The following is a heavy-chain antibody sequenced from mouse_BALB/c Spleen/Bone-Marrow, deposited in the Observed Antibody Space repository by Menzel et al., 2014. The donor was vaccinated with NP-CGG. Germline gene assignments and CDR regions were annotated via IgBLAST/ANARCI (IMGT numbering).Heavy chain of an antibody. D-gene: IGHD2-3*01. CDR3: ARRGWAMDY. J-gene: IGHJ4*01. CDR1: EKTSTDNN. V-gene: IGHV1-18*01. Sequence: VKRKKSGPNLGTLGVSGKKPCKEPEKTSTDNNIDWWNQTQEKSFEGIGDINPNNGGTIYNQKFEGKATLTVDKSSSTAYMELRSLTSEDTAVYYCARRGWAMDYWGQGTSVTVSS. CDR2: INPNNGGT.